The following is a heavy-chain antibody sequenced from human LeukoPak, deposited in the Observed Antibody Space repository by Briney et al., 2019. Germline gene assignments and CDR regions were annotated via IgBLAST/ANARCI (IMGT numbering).Heavy chain of an antibody. D-gene: IGHD1-26*01. J-gene: IGHJ4*02. Sequence: GASVKVSCKASGGTFSSYAISWVRQAPGQGLEWMGRIIPIFGTANYAQKFQGRVTITTDESTSTAYMELSSLRSEDTAVYYCVRELIVGAVDYWGQGTLVTVSS. CDR1: GGTFSSYA. V-gene: IGHV1-69*05. CDR2: IIPIFGTA. CDR3: VRELIVGAVDY.